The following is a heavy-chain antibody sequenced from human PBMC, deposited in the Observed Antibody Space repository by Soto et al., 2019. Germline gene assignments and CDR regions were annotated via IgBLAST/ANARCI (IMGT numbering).Heavy chain of an antibody. CDR2: IYYSGST. CDR1: GGSISSGGYY. D-gene: IGHD6-6*01. J-gene: IGHJ6*02. CDR3: ARVQEGKQLSPRSSTWHYVMSV. V-gene: IGHV4-31*03. Sequence: PSETLSLTCTVSGGSISSGGYYWSWIRQHPGKGLEWIGYIYYSGSTYYNPSLKSRVTISVDTSKNQFSLKLSSVTAADTAVYYCARVQEGKQLSPRSSTWHYVMSVSGQGTTVTGSS.